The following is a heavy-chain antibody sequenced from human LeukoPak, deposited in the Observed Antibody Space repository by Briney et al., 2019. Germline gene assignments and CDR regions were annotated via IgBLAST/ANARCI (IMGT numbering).Heavy chain of an antibody. D-gene: IGHD3-3*01. CDR1: GGSISSYY. Sequence: SETLSLTCTVSGGSISSYYWSWIRQPPGKGLEWIGYIYYSGSTNYNPSLKSRVTISVDTSKNQFSLKLSSVTAADTAVYYCARRYDFWSGYYAFDYWGQGTLITVSS. CDR2: IYYSGST. J-gene: IGHJ4*02. CDR3: ARRYDFWSGYYAFDY. V-gene: IGHV4-59*01.